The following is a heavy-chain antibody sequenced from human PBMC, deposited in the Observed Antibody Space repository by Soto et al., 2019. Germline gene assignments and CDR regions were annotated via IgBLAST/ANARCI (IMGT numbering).Heavy chain of an antibody. J-gene: IGHJ6*02. CDR3: ARSQGSSTSLEIYYYYYYGMDV. D-gene: IGHD2-2*01. V-gene: IGHV1-69*01. CDR2: IIPISGTA. CDR1: VGTFSSYA. Sequence: QVQLVQSGAEVKKPGSSVKVSCKASVGTFSSYAISWVRQAPGQGLEWMGGIIPISGTANYAQKFQGRVTITGDESTSTAYMELSSLRSEDTAVYYCARSQGSSTSLEIYYYYYYGMDVWGQGTTVTVSS.